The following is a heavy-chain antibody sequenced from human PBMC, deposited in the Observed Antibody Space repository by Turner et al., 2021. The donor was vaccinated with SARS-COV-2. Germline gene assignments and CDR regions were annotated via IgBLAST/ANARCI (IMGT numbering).Heavy chain of an antibody. CDR1: GFTFSSYA. Sequence: EAQLLESGGGLLQPGGSLRISCAASGFTFSSYAMCWVRQGPGKGLEWVSGMSGSGTSTYYADSVKGRFTISRDNSKNTLYLQMNSLRAEDTAVYYCAKPLLHDYYFYNMDVWGKGTTVTVSS. D-gene: IGHD2-15*01. CDR2: MSGSGTST. J-gene: IGHJ6*03. V-gene: IGHV3-23*01. CDR3: AKPLLHDYYFYNMDV.